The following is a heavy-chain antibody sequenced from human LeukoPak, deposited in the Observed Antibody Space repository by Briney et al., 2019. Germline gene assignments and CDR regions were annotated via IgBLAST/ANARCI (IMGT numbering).Heavy chain of an antibody. Sequence: GSLRLSCAASGFMVSSYWMHWVRQAPGKGLVWVSRINSDGSSTSYADSVKGRFTISRDNAKNTLYLEMNSLRAEDTAVYYCVRAHQAADQGGRIFDYWGQGTLVTVSS. CDR3: VRAHQAADQGGRIFDY. CDR2: INSDGSST. J-gene: IGHJ4*02. D-gene: IGHD2-2*01. V-gene: IGHV3-74*01. CDR1: GFMVSSYW.